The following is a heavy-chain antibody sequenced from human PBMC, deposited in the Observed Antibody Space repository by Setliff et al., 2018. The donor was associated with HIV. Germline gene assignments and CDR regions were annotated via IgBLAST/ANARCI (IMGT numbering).Heavy chain of an antibody. CDR2: ISIGSGAAI. J-gene: IGHJ4*02. Sequence: PGGSLRLSCAASGFTFRNYNFNWVRQAPGRGLEWVSSISIGSGAAIYYAESVQGRFTVSRDNSKNSLYLQMNSLRVEDTAVYYCGILPPGEWGQGTLVTVSS. CDR1: GFTFRNYN. V-gene: IGHV3-21*01. CDR3: GILPPGE. D-gene: IGHD3-16*01.